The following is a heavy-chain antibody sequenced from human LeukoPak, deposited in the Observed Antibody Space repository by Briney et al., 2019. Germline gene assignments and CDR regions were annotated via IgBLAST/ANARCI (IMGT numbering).Heavy chain of an antibody. J-gene: IGHJ4*02. CDR2: ISSSSSTI. CDR1: GFTFSSYS. Sequence: PGGSLRLSCAASGFTFSSYSMNWVRQAPGKGLEWVSFISSSSSTIYYADSVKGRFTISRDNAKNSLYLQMNSLRAEDTAVYYCARDSDEQSYYYDSSGLIDYWGQGTLVTVSS. CDR3: ARDSDEQSYYYDSSGLIDY. V-gene: IGHV3-48*04. D-gene: IGHD3-22*01.